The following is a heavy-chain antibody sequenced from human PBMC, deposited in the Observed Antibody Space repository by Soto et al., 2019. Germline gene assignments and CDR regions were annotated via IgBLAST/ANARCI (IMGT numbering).Heavy chain of an antibody. CDR1: GFTFSSYG. CDR2: ISYDGSNK. V-gene: IGHV3-30*18. J-gene: IGHJ4*02. CDR3: AKDLYKYYFDY. Sequence: LRLSCAASGFTFSSYGMHWVRQAPGKGLEWVAVISYDGSNKYYADSVKGRFTISRDNSKNTLYLQMNSLRAEDTAVYYCAKDLYKYYFDYWGQGTLVT. D-gene: IGHD1-20*01.